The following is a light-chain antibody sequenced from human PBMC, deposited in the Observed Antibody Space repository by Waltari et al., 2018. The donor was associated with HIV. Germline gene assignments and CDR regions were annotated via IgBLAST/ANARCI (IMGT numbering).Light chain of an antibody. J-gene: IGLJ3*02. CDR1: SSNIGSNT. V-gene: IGLV1-44*01. Sequence: QSMLTQPPSVSGIPGQRVIISCSGGSSNIGSNTVNWYQQLPGAAPKVLIQKSHPRPSGVPERFSGSKSGTSASLAINGLQFEDEADYYCATWEDRLDVLVFGGGTKVTVL. CDR3: ATWEDRLDVLV. CDR2: KSH.